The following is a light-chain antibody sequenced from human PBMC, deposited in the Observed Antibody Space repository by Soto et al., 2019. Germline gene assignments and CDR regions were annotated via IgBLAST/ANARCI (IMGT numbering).Light chain of an antibody. CDR1: QNVNSN. V-gene: IGKV3-20*01. J-gene: IGKJ3*01. CDR2: VAS. CDR3: QQYGSSPRFT. Sequence: EIVMTQSPATLSVSPGERATLSCRASQNVNSNVAWYQQKPGQAPRLLIYVASTRATGIPDRFSGSGSGTDFTLTISRLEPEDFAVYYCQQYGSSPRFTFGPGTKVDIK.